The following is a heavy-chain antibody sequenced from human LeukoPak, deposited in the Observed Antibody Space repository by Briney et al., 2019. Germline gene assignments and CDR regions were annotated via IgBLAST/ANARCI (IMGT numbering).Heavy chain of an antibody. CDR3: ARSRYSSGWYPY. V-gene: IGHV3-23*01. CDR2: ISGSGGST. J-gene: IGHJ4*02. Sequence: PGGSLRLSCAASGFTFSSNAMSWVRQAPGQGLEWVSAISGSGGSTYYADSVKGRFTISRDNAKNTLYLQMNSLRAEDTAVYYCARSRYSSGWYPYWGQGTLVTVSS. CDR1: GFTFSSNA. D-gene: IGHD6-19*01.